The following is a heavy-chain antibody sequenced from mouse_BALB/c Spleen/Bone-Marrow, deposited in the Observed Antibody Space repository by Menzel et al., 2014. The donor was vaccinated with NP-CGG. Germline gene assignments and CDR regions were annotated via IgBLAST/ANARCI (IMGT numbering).Heavy chain of an antibody. Sequence: VQLQQSGAELAKPGASVKMSCKASGHTFTSYWMHWVKQRPGQGLEWIEYINPSTGYTEYNQKFKDKATLTADKSSSTAYMQLSSLTSEDSAVYYCARYDGYEAYWGQGTLVTVSA. D-gene: IGHD2-3*01. V-gene: IGHV1-7*01. CDR2: INPSTGYT. CDR3: ARYDGYEAY. J-gene: IGHJ3*01. CDR1: GHTFTSYW.